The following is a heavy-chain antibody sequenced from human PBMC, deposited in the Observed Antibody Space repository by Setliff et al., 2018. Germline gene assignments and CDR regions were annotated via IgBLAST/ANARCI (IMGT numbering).Heavy chain of an antibody. J-gene: IGHJ6*03. D-gene: IGHD3-10*01. V-gene: IGHV7-4-1*02. CDR2: INTNTGNP. CDR3: ARGSRFGTIVYKGDYYMDV. Sequence: ASVKVSCKASGFTFTNYAMTWMRQAPGQGLEYMGWINTNTGNPIYAQGFTGRFVFSLDTSVSTAYLQISSLKSEDTAVYYCARGSRFGTIVYKGDYYMDVWGKGTTVTVSS. CDR1: GFTFTNYA.